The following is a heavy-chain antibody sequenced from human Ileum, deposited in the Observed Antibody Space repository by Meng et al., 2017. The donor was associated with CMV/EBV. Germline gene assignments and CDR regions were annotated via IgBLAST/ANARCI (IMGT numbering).Heavy chain of an antibody. CDR3: VRASITMIDY. D-gene: IGHD3-22*01. CDR2: ITYSGTT. CDR1: GDSISSGDYF. J-gene: IGHJ4*02. V-gene: IGHV4-39*07. Sequence: LQLQEWGPGLVKPSETLSLTCTVSGDSISSGDYFWGWIRQPPKGLEWVASITYSGTTYYNPSLKSRVTMSVDTSKNQFSLKLNSVTAADTAVYYCVRASITMIDYWGQGTLVTVSS.